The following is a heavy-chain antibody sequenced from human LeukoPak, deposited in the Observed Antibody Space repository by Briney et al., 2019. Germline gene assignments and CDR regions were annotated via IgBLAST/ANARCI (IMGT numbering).Heavy chain of an antibody. CDR2: IWYDGSNK. D-gene: IGHD2-2*01. CDR1: GFSFSSYG. CDR3: AREHCSTTSCSNHDAFDI. V-gene: IGHV3-33*01. Sequence: PGGSLRLSCAASGFSFSSYGMHWVRQAPGKGLEWVAVIWYDGSNKYYADSVKGRFTISRDNSKNTLYLQMNSLRAEDTAVYYCAREHCSTTSCSNHDAFDIWGQGTMVTVSS. J-gene: IGHJ3*02.